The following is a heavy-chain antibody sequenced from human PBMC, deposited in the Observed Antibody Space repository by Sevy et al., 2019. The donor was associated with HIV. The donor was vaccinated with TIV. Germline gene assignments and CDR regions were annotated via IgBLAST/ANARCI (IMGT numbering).Heavy chain of an antibody. D-gene: IGHD3-10*01. Sequence: GGSLRLSCAASGFTFSNYNMNWVRQAPGKGLEWASYISSSSNTIYYADSVKGRFTISRDNDKISLYLEMNSLRAEDAADYYWGGEGCYSDQGMDVWGLGTTVTVSS. V-gene: IGHV3-48*01. CDR3: GGEGCYSDQGMDV. J-gene: IGHJ6*02. CDR1: GFTFSNYN. CDR2: ISSSSNTI.